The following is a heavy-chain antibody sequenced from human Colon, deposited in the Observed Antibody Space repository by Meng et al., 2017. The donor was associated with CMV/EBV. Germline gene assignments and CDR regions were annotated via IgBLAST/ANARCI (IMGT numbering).Heavy chain of an antibody. D-gene: IGHD1-26*01. J-gene: IGHJ5*02. Sequence: SGFPFRDYYMSWIRQAPGKGLEWVSYISSSGTTIYYTDSVKGRFTISRDNAKNSLHLQMDSLRAEDTAVYYCARELNVVVGLRWFDPWGPGTLVTVSS. V-gene: IGHV3-11*01. CDR3: ARELNVVVGLRWFDP. CDR2: ISSSGTTI. CDR1: GFPFRDYY.